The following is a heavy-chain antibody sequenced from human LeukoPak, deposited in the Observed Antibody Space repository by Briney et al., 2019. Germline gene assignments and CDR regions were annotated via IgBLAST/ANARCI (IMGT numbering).Heavy chain of an antibody. CDR2: INGDGSTT. CDR3: GRGGVPASQDY. J-gene: IGHJ4*01. CDR1: GFSFSSYS. D-gene: IGHD2-2*01. V-gene: IGHV3-74*01. Sequence: GGSLRLSCAASGFSFSSYSMNWLRQASGKGLVWVSHINGDGSTTGYADSVKGRFTISRDNAKNTLYLQINSLRAEDTAVYYCGRGGVPASQDYWGHGTLVTVSS.